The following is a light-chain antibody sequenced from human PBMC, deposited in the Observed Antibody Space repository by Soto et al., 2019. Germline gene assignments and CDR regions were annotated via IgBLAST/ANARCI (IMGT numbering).Light chain of an antibody. CDR2: GAS. CDR1: QSVSSSY. J-gene: IGKJ2*01. CDR3: QQYGSSHT. V-gene: IGKV3-20*01. Sequence: EIVLTQSPGTLSLSPGERATLSCRASQSVSSSYFAWYQQKPGQAPRLLIYGASSRATRIPDRFSGSGSGTDFTLTISRLEPEDFAVYYCQQYGSSHTFGQGTKLEIK.